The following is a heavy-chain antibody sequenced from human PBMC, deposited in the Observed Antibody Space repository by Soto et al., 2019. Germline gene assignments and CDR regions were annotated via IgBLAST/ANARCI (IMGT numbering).Heavy chain of an antibody. J-gene: IGHJ6*02. CDR3: ASSQREFCSSTGGGGWGTSYGRDV. Sequence: GESLKISCKGSGYSFTSYWISWVRQMPGKGLEWMGRIDPSDSYTNYSPSFQGHVTISADKSISTAYLQWSSLKASDTAMYYFASSQREFCSSTGGGGWGTSYGRDVWGQGTRVPVS. CDR2: IDPSDSYT. CDR1: GYSFTSYW. V-gene: IGHV5-10-1*01. D-gene: IGHD2-2*01.